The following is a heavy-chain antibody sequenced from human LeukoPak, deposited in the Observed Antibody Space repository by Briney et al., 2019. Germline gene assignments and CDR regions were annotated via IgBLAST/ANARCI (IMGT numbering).Heavy chain of an antibody. V-gene: IGHV1-69*13. D-gene: IGHD3-22*01. Sequence: SVKVSCKASGGTFSSYAISWVRQAPGQGLECMVGIIPIFGTANYAQKFQGRVTITADESTSTAYMELSSLRSEDTAVYYCARGRITMIVVVITTDAFDIWGQGTMVTVSS. CDR1: GGTFSSYA. CDR3: ARGRITMIVVVITTDAFDI. J-gene: IGHJ3*02. CDR2: IIPIFGTA.